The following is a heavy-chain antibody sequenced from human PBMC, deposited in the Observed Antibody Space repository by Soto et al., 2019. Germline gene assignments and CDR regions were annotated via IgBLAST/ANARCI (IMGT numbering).Heavy chain of an antibody. V-gene: IGHV2-70*04. CDR2: IDWDDDK. D-gene: IGHD3-22*01. J-gene: IGHJ4*02. Sequence: SGPTLVNPTQTLTLTCTFSGFSLSTSGMRVSWIRQPPGKALEWLARIDWDDDKFYGTSLKTRLTISKDTSKNQVVLTMTNMDPVETATYYCARHTYYYDSSGYYRTNQFDYWGQGTLVTVSS. CDR1: GFSLSTSGMR. CDR3: ARHTYYYDSSGYYRTNQFDY.